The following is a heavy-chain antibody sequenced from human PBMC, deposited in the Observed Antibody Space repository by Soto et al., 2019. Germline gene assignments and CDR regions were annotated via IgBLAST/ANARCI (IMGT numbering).Heavy chain of an antibody. CDR3: AREQAGTTFFLSGSRNWFDP. Sequence: EVQLLVSGGGLVQPGGSLRLSCAVSGFTFGDYAMNWVRQAPGEGLEWVSTTTNTGGDKIYADSVKGRFTISRDNSKNTLYLQMNSLRAEDTAVYYCAREQAGTTFFLSGSRNWFDPWGQGTLVTVSS. J-gene: IGHJ5*02. CDR2: TTNTGGDK. V-gene: IGHV3-23*01. CDR1: GFTFGDYA. D-gene: IGHD1-7*01.